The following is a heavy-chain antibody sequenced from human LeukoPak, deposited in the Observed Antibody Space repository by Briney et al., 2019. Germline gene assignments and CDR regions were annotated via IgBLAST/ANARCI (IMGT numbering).Heavy chain of an antibody. J-gene: IGHJ4*02. V-gene: IGHV3-30*02. CDR1: GFTFSSYG. D-gene: IGHD3-10*01. CDR2: IRYDGSNK. Sequence: GGSLCLSCAAYGFTFSSYGMHWVRQAPGKGLEWVAFIRYDGSNKYYADSVKGRFTISRENSKNTIYLQMNSMRAEDTAVYYFAKDQTDVLLWYRRSNHNYVPDYWGQGTLVTVSS. CDR3: AKDQTDVLLWYRRSNHNYVPDY.